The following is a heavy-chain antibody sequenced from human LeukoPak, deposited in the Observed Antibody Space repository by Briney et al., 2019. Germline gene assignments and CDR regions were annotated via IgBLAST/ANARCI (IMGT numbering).Heavy chain of an antibody. Sequence: ASVKVSCKASGYTFTSYGISWVRQAPGQGLEWMGWISAYNGNTNYAQKLQGRVTMTTDTSTSTAYMELRSLRSDDTAVYYCARDLGYGSGSYYGVGDYWGQGTLVTVSS. CDR1: GYTFTSYG. CDR3: ARDLGYGSGSYYGVGDY. J-gene: IGHJ4*02. V-gene: IGHV1-18*04. CDR2: ISAYNGNT. D-gene: IGHD3-10*01.